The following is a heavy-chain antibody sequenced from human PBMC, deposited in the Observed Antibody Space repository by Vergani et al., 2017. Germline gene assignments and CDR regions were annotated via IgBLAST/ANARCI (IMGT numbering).Heavy chain of an antibody. V-gene: IGHV4-34*01. CDR2: INDIGTT. D-gene: IGHD5-12*01. CDR3: ARFRGPDIVGTAFDH. CDR1: GGSFSVYY. Sequence: QVQLQQWGAGLLKPSETLSLTCGVHGGSFSVYYWSWIRQSPGKGLEWIGAINDIGTTNYNPSLRSRVTISVDTSKTQFSLRLNSVTAADTAVYFWARFRGPDIVGTAFDHWAQGTLVTVSS. J-gene: IGHJ4*02.